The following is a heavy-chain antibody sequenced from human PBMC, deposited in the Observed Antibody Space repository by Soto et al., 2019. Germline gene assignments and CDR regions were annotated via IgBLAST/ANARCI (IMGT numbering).Heavy chain of an antibody. D-gene: IGHD3-9*01. Sequence: SETLSLTCTVSGGSLSSYYWSWIRQPPGKGLEWIGYIYYSGSTNYNPSLKSRVTISVDTSKNQFSLKLSSVTAADTAVYYCARDLAILTGAGKSHWFDPWGQGTLDPVSS. V-gene: IGHV4-59*01. CDR3: ARDLAILTGAGKSHWFDP. J-gene: IGHJ5*02. CDR1: GGSLSSYY. CDR2: IYYSGST.